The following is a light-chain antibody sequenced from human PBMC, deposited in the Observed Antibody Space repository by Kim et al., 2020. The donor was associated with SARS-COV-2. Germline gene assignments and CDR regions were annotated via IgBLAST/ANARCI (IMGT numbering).Light chain of an antibody. CDR3: LLSYNGGRV. CDR2: DTS. Sequence: PGVTVTSTCGSSTGTITRGHYPYWFQPKPGQAPSTLMYDTSNKLSWTPARFSGSLLGGKAALTLSGAQPEDEAEYYCLLSYNGGRVFGGGTQLTVL. V-gene: IGLV7-46*01. CDR1: TGTITRGHY. J-gene: IGLJ3*02.